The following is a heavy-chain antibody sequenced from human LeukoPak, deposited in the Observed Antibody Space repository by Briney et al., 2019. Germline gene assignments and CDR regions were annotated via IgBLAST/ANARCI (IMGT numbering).Heavy chain of an antibody. CDR1: GFTFSSYA. D-gene: IGHD6-19*01. V-gene: IGHV3-23*01. CDR2: ISGSGSNT. CDR3: STAVSGWYDY. Sequence: PGGSLRLSCAASGFTFSSYAMSWVRQAPGKGLEWVSAISGSGSNTYYADSVKGRFTICSDNTRNTLPLQMHSQIAEDTGAYYCSTAVSGWYDYWGQGSLATLP. J-gene: IGHJ4*02.